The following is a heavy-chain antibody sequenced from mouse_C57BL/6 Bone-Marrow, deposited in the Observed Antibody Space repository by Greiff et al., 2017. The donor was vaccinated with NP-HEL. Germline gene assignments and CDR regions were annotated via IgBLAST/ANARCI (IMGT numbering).Heavy chain of an antibody. CDR3: TRWDCPWFAY. Sequence: QVQLQQSGAELVRPGASVTLSCKASGYTFTDYEMHWVKQTPVHGLEWIGAIDPETGGTAYNQKFKGKAILTADKSSSTAYMELRSLTSEDSAVYYCTRWDCPWFAYWGQGTLVTVSA. V-gene: IGHV1-15*01. D-gene: IGHD4-1*01. CDR2: IDPETGGT. CDR1: GYTFTDYE. J-gene: IGHJ3*01.